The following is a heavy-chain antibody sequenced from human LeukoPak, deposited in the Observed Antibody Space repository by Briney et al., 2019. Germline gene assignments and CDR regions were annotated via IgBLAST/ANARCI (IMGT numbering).Heavy chain of an antibody. CDR3: ARVSSGYATDY. J-gene: IGHJ4*02. D-gene: IGHD5-12*01. V-gene: IGHV3-21*01. Sequence: GGSLRLSCAASGFTSSSYSMNWVRQAPGKGLEWVSSISSSSYIYYADSVKGRFTISRDNAKNSLYLQMNSLRAEDTAVYYCARVSSGYATDYWGQGTLVTVSS. CDR2: ISSSSYI. CDR1: GFTSSSYS.